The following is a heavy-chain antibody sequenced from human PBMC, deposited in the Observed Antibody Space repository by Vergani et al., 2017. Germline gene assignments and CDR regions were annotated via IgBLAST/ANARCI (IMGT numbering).Heavy chain of an antibody. D-gene: IGHD3-10*01. CDR2: IWYDGSNK. CDR1: GFTFSSYG. J-gene: IGHJ4*02. Sequence: QVQLVESGGGVVQPGRSLRLSCAASGFTFSSYGMHWVRQAPGKGLEWVAVIWYDGSNKYYADSVKGRFTISRDNSKNTLYLQMNSLRAEDTAVYYCARDRDSGSVLDYWGQGTLVTVSS. CDR3: ARDRDSGSVLDY. V-gene: IGHV3-33*01.